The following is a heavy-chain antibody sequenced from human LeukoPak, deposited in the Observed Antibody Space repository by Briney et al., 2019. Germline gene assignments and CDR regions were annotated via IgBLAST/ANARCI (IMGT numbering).Heavy chain of an antibody. CDR2: TGSNGVT. D-gene: IGHD3-22*01. CDR1: GFTFRTYA. V-gene: IGHV3-23*01. J-gene: IGHJ4*02. Sequence: GGSLRLSCTGSGFTFRTYAFSWVRQAPGKGLEWVSATGSNGVTYYADSVKGRFTISRDNSKNALYLQMNGLRADDTAVYYCGIRDTSDYYAFWSQGTLVTVSS. CDR3: GIRDTSDYYAF.